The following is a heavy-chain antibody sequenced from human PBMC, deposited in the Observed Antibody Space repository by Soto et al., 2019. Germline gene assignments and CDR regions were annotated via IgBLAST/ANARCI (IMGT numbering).Heavy chain of an antibody. Sequence: QVQLQESGPGLVKPSQTLSLTCTVSGGSISSGGYYWSWLRQHPGKGLEWIGYIYYSGSTYYNPSCKSRVTISVDTSQNQLPLKLSSVTAADTAVYYCAASCVGGGGVNCYGVDVGGQGTTVTVSS. D-gene: IGHD2-8*02. CDR2: IYYSGST. CDR3: AASCVGGGGVNCYGVDV. J-gene: IGHJ6*02. V-gene: IGHV4-31*03. CDR1: GGSISSGGYY.